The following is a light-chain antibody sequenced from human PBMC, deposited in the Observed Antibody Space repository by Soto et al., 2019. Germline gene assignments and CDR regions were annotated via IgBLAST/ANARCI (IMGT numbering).Light chain of an antibody. CDR1: SSDVGGYNY. CDR2: AVS. Sequence: QSALTQPASVSGSPGQSITLSCTGTSSDVGGYNYVSWYQQHPGKAPKLMINAVSNRPSGVSNRSSGSKSGNTASLTISGLQPEDEADYYCSSFTSSSPLVFGTGTKLTVL. V-gene: IGLV2-14*01. J-gene: IGLJ1*01. CDR3: SSFTSSSPLV.